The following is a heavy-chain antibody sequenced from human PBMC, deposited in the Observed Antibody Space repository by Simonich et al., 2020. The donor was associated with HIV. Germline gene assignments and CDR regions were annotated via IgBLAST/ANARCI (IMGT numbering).Heavy chain of an antibody. D-gene: IGHD4-17*01. CDR3: TRGYGDYGDY. Sequence: QVQLQQWGAGLLKPSETLSLTCAVYGGSFSGYYWSWIRQPPGKGLEWIGEINHSGSTNYNPSLKSRVTISGDTSKNQFSLKLSSVTAADTAVYYCTRGYGDYGDYWGQGTLVTVSS. V-gene: IGHV4-34*01. CDR2: INHSGST. J-gene: IGHJ4*02. CDR1: GGSFSGYY.